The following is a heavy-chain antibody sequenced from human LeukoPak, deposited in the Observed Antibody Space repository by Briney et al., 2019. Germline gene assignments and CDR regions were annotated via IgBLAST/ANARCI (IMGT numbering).Heavy chain of an antibody. CDR2: ISYDGSNK. V-gene: IGHV3-30*18. CDR1: GFTFSSNF. CDR3: AKDLYDSSGGGLDP. J-gene: IGHJ5*02. D-gene: IGHD3-22*01. Sequence: GGSLRLSCAASGFTFSSNFLSWVRQPPGKGLEWVAVISYDGSNKYYADSVKGRFTISRDNSKNTLYLQMNSLRAEDTAVYYCAKDLYDSSGGGLDPWGQGTLVTVSS.